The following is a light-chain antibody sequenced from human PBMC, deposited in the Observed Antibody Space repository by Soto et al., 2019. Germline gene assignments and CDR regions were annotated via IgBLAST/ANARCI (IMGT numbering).Light chain of an antibody. CDR3: QQYNTYWT. J-gene: IGKJ1*01. V-gene: IGKV1-5*03. CDR1: QSISTW. CDR2: KAS. Sequence: DIQMTQSPSTLSASVGDRVTITCRASQSISTWLAWYQQKAGKAPKLLIYKASILESGVPSRFSGSGSGTEFTLTISSLHPDDFATYYCQQYNTYWTFGQGTKVDIK.